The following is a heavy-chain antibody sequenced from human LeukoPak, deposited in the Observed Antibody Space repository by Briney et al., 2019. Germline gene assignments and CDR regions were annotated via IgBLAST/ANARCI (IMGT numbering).Heavy chain of an antibody. CDR2: IYSNGDN. CDR1: GDSISSGIYY. J-gene: IGHJ6*03. CDR3: ASRHSKQQPYYYYMDI. Sequence: PSETLSLTCTVSGDSISSGIYYWSWIRQPAGKGLEWIGRIYSNGDNKFNPSLKSRVTISLDTSKNQFSLKLSSATAADTAVYYCASRHSKQQPYYYYMDIWGKGTTVTVSS. V-gene: IGHV4-61*02. D-gene: IGHD6-13*01.